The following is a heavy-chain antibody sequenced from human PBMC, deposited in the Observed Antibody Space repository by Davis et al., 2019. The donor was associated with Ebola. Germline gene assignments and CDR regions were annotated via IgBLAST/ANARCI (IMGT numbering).Heavy chain of an antibody. D-gene: IGHD6-13*01. CDR1: GGTFSSYA. J-gene: IGHJ4*02. V-gene: IGHV1-69*06. CDR3: ARDDIAAAGHYFDY. Sequence: AASVKVSCKASGGTFSSYAISWVRQAPGQGLEWMGGIIPIFGTANYAQKFQGRVTITADKSTSTAYMELSSLRSEDTAVYYCARDDIAAAGHYFDYWDQGTLVTVSS. CDR2: IIPIFGTA.